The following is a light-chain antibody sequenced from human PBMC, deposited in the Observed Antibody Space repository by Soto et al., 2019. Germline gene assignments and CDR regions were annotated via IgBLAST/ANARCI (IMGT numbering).Light chain of an antibody. V-gene: IGKV3-11*01. CDR2: DAS. CDR3: QQRSNWPRT. CDR1: QSVSSY. J-gene: IGKJ1*01. Sequence: EIVLTQSPATLSLAPGERATLSCRASQSVSSYLAWYQPKPGKAPRLLLYDASNRATGIPARFSGSGSGTDFTLAISSLEPEDFAVSYCQQRSNWPRTFGQGTKVEIK.